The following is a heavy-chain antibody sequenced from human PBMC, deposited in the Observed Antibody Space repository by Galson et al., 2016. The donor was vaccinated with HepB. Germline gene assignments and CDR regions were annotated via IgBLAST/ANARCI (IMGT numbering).Heavy chain of an antibody. V-gene: IGHV7-4-1*02. CDR3: GRASTTLTTEGIGY. D-gene: IGHD4-17*01. J-gene: IGHJ4*02. Sequence: QSGAEVKEPGASVKVSCKASGYTFTSYAISWVRQAPGQGLEWMGWINTNTGNPRYAQGFTGRLVFSLDTSVSTAYLQISSLKAEDTAVYYCGRASTTLTTEGIGYWGQGTLVTVSS. CDR2: INTNTGNP. CDR1: GYTFTSYA.